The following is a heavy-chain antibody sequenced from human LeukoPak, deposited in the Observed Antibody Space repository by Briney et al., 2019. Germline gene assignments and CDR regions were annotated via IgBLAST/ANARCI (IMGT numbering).Heavy chain of an antibody. CDR2: ISYDGSNK. CDR3: ARVRFTYSSGAAAY. D-gene: IGHD6-19*01. V-gene: IGHV3-30*04. Sequence: PGGSLRLSCAASGFTFSSYAMHWVRQAPGKGLEWVAVISYDGSNKYYADSVKGRFTISRDNSKNTLYLQMNSLRAEDTAVYYCARVRFTYSSGAAAYWGQGTLVTVSS. CDR1: GFTFSSYA. J-gene: IGHJ4*02.